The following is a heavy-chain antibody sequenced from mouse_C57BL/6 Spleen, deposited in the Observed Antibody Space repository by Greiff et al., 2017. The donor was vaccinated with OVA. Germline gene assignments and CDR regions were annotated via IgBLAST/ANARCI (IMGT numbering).Heavy chain of an antibody. CDR3: AYYYGSSYLYYYAMDY. CDR2: ISYDGSN. J-gene: IGHJ4*01. V-gene: IGHV3-6*01. Sequence: DVKLVESGPGLVKPSQSLSLTCSVTGYSITSDYYWNWIRKFPGNKLEWMGYISYDGSNNYNQTLKNRISLTRDTSKNPFFLKLNSVTTEDTATYYCAYYYGSSYLYYYAMDYWGQGTSVTVSS. CDR1: GYSITSDYY. D-gene: IGHD1-1*01.